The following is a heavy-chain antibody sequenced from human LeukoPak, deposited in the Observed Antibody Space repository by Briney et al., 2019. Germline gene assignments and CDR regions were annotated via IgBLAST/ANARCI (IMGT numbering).Heavy chain of an antibody. CDR3: ARGEVAAAGTSWFDP. V-gene: IGHV4-4*07. Sequence: SETLSLTCTVSGGSISSYYWSWIRQPAGKGLEWIGRIYTSGSTNYNPSLKSRVTMSVDTSKNQFSLKLSSVTAADTAVYYCARGEVAAAGTSWFDPWGQGTLVTVSS. CDR2: IYTSGST. J-gene: IGHJ5*02. D-gene: IGHD6-13*01. CDR1: GGSISSYY.